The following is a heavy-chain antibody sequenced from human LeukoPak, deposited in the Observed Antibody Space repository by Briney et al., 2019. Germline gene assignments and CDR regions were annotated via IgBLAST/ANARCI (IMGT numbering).Heavy chain of an antibody. Sequence: ASVKVSCKASGYTFTSYDINWVRQATGQGLEWMGWMNPNSGNTGYAQKFQGRVTMTRNTSVSTAYMELSSLRSEDTAVYYCARVLGKKYYDFWSGRYGMDVWGQGTTVTVSS. D-gene: IGHD3-3*01. CDR1: GYTFTSYD. J-gene: IGHJ6*02. V-gene: IGHV1-8*01. CDR3: ARVLGKKYYDFWSGRYGMDV. CDR2: MNPNSGNT.